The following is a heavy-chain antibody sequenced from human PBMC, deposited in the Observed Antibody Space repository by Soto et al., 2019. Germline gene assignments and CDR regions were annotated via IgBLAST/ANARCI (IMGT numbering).Heavy chain of an antibody. V-gene: IGHV4-30-2*01. J-gene: IGHJ4*02. D-gene: IGHD5-12*01. CDR1: GGSISSGGYS. CDR3: AAGGGLPRYY. CDR2: IYHSGST. Sequence: QLQLQESGSGLVKPSQTLSLTCAVSGGSISSGGYSWSWIRQPPGKGLEWIWYIYHSGSTYYNPCLKRRVTISVDRSKNQFSMKLSSVTAADTAVYYCAAGGGLPRYYWGQGTLVTVSS.